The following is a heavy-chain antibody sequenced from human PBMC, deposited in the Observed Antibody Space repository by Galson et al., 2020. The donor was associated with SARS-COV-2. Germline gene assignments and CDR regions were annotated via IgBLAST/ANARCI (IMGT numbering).Heavy chain of an antibody. V-gene: IGHV3-21*01. Sequence: NSGGSLRLSCAASGFTFSSYSMNWVRQAPGKGLEWVSSISSSSSYIYYADSVKGRFTISRDNAKNSLYLQMNSLRAEDTAVYYCARGGLLWFGELLWGQGTLVTVSS. CDR2: ISSSSSYI. J-gene: IGHJ4*02. D-gene: IGHD3-10*01. CDR1: GFTFSSYS. CDR3: ARGGLLWFGELL.